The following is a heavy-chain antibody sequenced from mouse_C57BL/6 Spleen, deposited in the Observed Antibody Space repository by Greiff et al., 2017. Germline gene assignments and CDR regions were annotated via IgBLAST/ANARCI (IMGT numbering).Heavy chain of an antibody. CDR3: ARQRDYDVYVDY. Sequence: EVQVVESGGDLVKPGGSLKLSCAASGFTFSSYGMSWVRQTPDKRLEWVATISSGGSYTYYPDSVKGRFTISRDNAKNTLYLQMSSLKSEDTAMYYCARQRDYDVYVDYWGQGTTLTVSS. D-gene: IGHD2-4*01. J-gene: IGHJ2*01. CDR2: ISSGGSYT. CDR1: GFTFSSYG. V-gene: IGHV5-6*01.